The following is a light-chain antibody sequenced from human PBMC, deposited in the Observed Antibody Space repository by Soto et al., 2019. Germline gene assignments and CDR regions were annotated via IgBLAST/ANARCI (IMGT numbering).Light chain of an antibody. J-gene: IGLJ2*01. Sequence: QSVLTQPPSVSGAPGQRVTISCTGNNSNIGAGSGVNWYQQFPNRAPKLLIYVITHRPSGVPDRFSGSTSATSASLAITGLQTQDEADYYCQSFDSSLTGLIFGGGTKLTVL. V-gene: IGLV1-40*01. CDR2: VIT. CDR3: QSFDSSLTGLI. CDR1: NSNIGAGSG.